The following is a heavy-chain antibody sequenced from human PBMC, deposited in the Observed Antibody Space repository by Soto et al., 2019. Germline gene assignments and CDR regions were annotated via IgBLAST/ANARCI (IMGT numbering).Heavy chain of an antibody. V-gene: IGHV3-23*01. D-gene: IGHD3-22*01. Sequence: EVQLLESGGELVQPGGSLRLACLASGFTFSRSAMTWVRQAPGHGLEWVSGMSDDVGATYYAESVKARFTISRDTSANTLFLLMNSLRAEDTAVYYCAHGKGHDSSGYYHPVADYWGQGTLVTVSS. CDR3: AHGKGHDSSGYYHPVADY. CDR2: MSDDVGAT. CDR1: GFTFSRSA. J-gene: IGHJ4*02.